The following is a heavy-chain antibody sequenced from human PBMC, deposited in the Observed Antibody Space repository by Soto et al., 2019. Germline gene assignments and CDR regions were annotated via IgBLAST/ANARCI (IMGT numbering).Heavy chain of an antibody. CDR2: ISYDGSNK. J-gene: IGHJ4*01. CDR1: GFTVSSYA. D-gene: IGHD6-19*01. V-gene: IGHV3-30-3*01. CDR3: ARDREGGWLVIWHHCAY. Sequence: QVQLVESGGGVVQPGRSLRLSCAASGFTVSSYAMHWVRQAPGKGLEWVAVISYDGSNKYYADSVKGRFTISRDNSKNTLYLQMNSLRAEDTAVYYCARDREGGWLVIWHHCAYWGHGTLVTVSS.